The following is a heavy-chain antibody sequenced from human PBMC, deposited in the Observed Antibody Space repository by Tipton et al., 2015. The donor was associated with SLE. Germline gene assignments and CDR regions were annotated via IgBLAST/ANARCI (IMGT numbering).Heavy chain of an antibody. CDR1: GTSIISYY. CDR2: IHYSGST. CDR3: ARDRGPYGENAFDI. J-gene: IGHJ3*02. D-gene: IGHD3-10*01. Sequence: TLSLTCTVSGTSIISYYWSWIRQPPGKGLEWIGFIHYSGSTNYNPSLKSRVTISVDTSKNQFSLRLSSVTAADTAVYFCARDRGPYGENAFDIWGQGTMVTVSS. V-gene: IGHV4-59*01.